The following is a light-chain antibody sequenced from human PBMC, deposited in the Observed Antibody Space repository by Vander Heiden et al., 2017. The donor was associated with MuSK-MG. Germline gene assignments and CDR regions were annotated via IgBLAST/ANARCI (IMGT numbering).Light chain of an antibody. CDR1: QSISSW. V-gene: IGKV1-5*03. J-gene: IGKJ2*01. Sequence: DIQMTQSPSTLSASVGDRVTITCRASQSISSWLAWYQQKPGKAPKLLIYKASSLERGVTSRFSGSGDGTEFTLTISSRQPDDFATYYCQQWNSDSPVYTFGQGTKLEIK. CDR3: QQWNSDSPVYT. CDR2: KAS.